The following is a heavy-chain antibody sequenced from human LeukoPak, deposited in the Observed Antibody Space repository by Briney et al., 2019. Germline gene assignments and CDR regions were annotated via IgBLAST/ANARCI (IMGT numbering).Heavy chain of an antibody. V-gene: IGHV4-61*08. J-gene: IGHJ5*02. CDR2: IYYSGST. CDR3: ARAVVGYSSSWYGNWFDP. D-gene: IGHD6-13*01. CDR1: GGSISSGGYY. Sequence: PSQTLSLTCTVSGGSISSGGYYWSWIQQPPGKGLEWIGYIYYSGSTNYNPSLKSRVTISVDTSKNQFSLKLSSVTAADTAVYYCARAVVGYSSSWYGNWFDPWGQGTLVTVSS.